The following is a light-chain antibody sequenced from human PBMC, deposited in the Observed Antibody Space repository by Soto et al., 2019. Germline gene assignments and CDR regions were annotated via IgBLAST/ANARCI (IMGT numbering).Light chain of an antibody. V-gene: IGLV2-14*01. J-gene: IGLJ1*01. CDR3: SSYTSSSTPNYV. Sequence: QSVLTQPPSASGTPGQRITISCSGSSSNIGDNPVNWYQQLPGAAPKLLIYIYEVSNRPSGVSNRFSGSKSGNTASLTISGLQAEDEADYYCSSYTSSSTPNYVFGTGTKVTVL. CDR1: SSNIGDNP. CDR2: EVS.